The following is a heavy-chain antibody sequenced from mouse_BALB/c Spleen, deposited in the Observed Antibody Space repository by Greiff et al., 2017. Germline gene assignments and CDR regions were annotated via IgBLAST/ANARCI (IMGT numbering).Heavy chain of an antibody. J-gene: IGHJ2*01. V-gene: IGHV2-9*02. D-gene: IGHD1-1*01. CDR2: IWAGGST. CDR3: ARDSITTVVGYYFDY. Sequence: VQLVESGPGLVAPSQSLSITCTVSGFSLTSYGVHWVRQPPGKGLEWLGVIWAGGSTNYNSALMSRLSISKDNSKSQVFLKMNSLQTDDTAMYYCARDSITTVVGYYFDYWGQGTTLTVSS. CDR1: GFSLTSYG.